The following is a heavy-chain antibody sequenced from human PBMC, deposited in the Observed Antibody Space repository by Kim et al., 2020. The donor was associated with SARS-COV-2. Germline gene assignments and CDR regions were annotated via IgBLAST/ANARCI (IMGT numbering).Heavy chain of an antibody. D-gene: IGHD6-13*01. V-gene: IGHV3-23*01. CDR3: AKDRWEIAAAGSRSDY. J-gene: IGHJ4*02. Sequence: YVKGRFTISRDNSKNTLYLQMKSLRAEDTAVYYCAKDRWEIAAAGSRSDYWGQGTLVTVSS.